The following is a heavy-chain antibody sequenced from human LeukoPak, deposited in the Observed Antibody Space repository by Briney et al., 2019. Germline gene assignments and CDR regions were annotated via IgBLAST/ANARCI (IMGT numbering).Heavy chain of an antibody. J-gene: IGHJ4*02. V-gene: IGHV4-61*01. D-gene: IGHD6-6*01. CDR1: GGSVNSGSYY. CDR2: IYYSGST. Sequence: SETLSLTCTVSGGSVNSGSYYWSWIRQPPGKGLEWIGYIYYSGSTNYNPSLKSRVTISVDTSKNQFSLKLSSVTAADTAVYYCARGASSSPHYWGQGTLVTVSS. CDR3: ARGASSSPHY.